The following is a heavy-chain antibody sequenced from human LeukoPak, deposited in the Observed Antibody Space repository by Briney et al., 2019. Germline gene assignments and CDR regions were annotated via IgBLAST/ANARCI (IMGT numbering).Heavy chain of an antibody. V-gene: IGHV3-20*04. CDR1: GFTFDDYG. Sequence: GGSLRLSCAASGFTFDDYGMSWVRQAPGKGLEWVSGINWNGGSTGYADSVKGRFTISRDNAKNSLYLQMNSLRAEDTALYYCAREDIVVVPAAIGTKYYYYYYMDVWGKGTTVTVSS. CDR2: INWNGGST. D-gene: IGHD2-2*02. CDR3: AREDIVVVPAAIGTKYYYYYYMDV. J-gene: IGHJ6*03.